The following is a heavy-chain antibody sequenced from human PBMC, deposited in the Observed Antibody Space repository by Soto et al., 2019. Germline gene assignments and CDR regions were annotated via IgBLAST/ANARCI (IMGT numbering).Heavy chain of an antibody. J-gene: IGHJ6*02. V-gene: IGHV1-69*13. Sequence: ASVKVSCKASGGTFSSYAISWVRQAPGQGLEWMGGIIPIFGTANYAQKFQGRVTITADESTSTAYMELSSLRSEDTAVYYCATRLTGDVDYYYYGMDVWGQGTTVTVS. CDR2: IIPIFGTA. CDR1: GGTFSSYA. D-gene: IGHD7-27*01. CDR3: ATRLTGDVDYYYYGMDV.